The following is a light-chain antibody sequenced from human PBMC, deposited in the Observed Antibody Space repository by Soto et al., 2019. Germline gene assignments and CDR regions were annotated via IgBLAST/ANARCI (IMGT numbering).Light chain of an antibody. CDR2: AVS. CDR1: HDISNF. V-gene: IGKV1-27*01. CDR3: QKYNSAPRT. Sequence: DIQMTQSPSSVSASVGDSVTITCRASHDISNFLAWYQQKAGEPPKLLIYAVSYLQSGVPSRFSGSGSGTDFTLSISSLQPEDVATYYCQKYNSAPRTFGQGTKVEI. J-gene: IGKJ1*01.